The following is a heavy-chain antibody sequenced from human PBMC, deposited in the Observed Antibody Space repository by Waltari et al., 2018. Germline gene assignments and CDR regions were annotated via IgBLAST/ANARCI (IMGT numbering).Heavy chain of an antibody. CDR2: IRSKTYYGTA. D-gene: IGHD3-3*01. Sequence: VRLVESGGGLGSPGRSLRFSCSTDGFTCGDYGRSWVRQAPGKGLEWVGFIRSKTYYGTAEYAASMKGRFIISRDDSKSVAYLQMNNLKPEDTAVYYCARVEGSFWSGYRFDSWGQGTPVTVSS. J-gene: IGHJ4*02. CDR1: GFTCGDYG. CDR3: ARVEGSFWSGYRFDS. V-gene: IGHV3-49*04.